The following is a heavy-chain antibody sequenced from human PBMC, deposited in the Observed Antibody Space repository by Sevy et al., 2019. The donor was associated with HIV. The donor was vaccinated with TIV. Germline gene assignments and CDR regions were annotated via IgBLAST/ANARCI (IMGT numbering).Heavy chain of an antibody. CDR1: GFTFSSYA. CDR2: IFRSGDVT. Sequence: GGSLRLSCTASGFTFSSYAMNWVRQAPGKGLEWVSTIFRSGDVTYYADSVKGRLTISRDNSRNTLYLQMNSLRAEDTAVYYCAGARYDSSGSFDAFDIWGQGTMVTVSS. D-gene: IGHD3-22*01. J-gene: IGHJ3*02. V-gene: IGHV3-23*01. CDR3: AGARYDSSGSFDAFDI.